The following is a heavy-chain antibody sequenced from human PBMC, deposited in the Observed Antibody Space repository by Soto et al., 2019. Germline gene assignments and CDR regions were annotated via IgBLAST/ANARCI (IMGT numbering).Heavy chain of an antibody. D-gene: IGHD6-19*01. CDR1: GFTFCSYA. J-gene: IGHJ5*02. CDR3: ANGRSRGWYGPDNWFDP. V-gene: IGHV3-23*01. CDR2: ISGSGGST. Sequence: PGGSLRLSCAAFGFTFCSYAMSWVRQARRKGLEWVSAISGSGGSTYYADSVKGRFTISRDNSKNTLYLQMNSLRAEDTAVYYCANGRSRGWYGPDNWFDPRGQGTLVTLSS.